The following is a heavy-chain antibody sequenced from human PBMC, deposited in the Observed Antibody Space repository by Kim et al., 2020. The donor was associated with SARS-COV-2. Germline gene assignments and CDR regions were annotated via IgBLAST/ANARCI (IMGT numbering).Heavy chain of an antibody. D-gene: IGHD6-13*01. CDR3: AKGHRIAAAGTRRYYYGMDV. Sequence: GGSLRLSCAASGFTFSSYAMSWVRQAPGKGLEWVSAISGSGGSTYYADSVKGRFTISRDNSKNTLYLQMNSLRAEDTAVYYCAKGHRIAAAGTRRYYYGMDVWGQGTTVTVSS. J-gene: IGHJ6*02. V-gene: IGHV3-23*01. CDR2: ISGSGGST. CDR1: GFTFSSYA.